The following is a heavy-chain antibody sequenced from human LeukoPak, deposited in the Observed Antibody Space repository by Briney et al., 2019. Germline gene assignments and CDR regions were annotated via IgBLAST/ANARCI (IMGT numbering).Heavy chain of an antibody. J-gene: IGHJ6*02. CDR1: GFIFGGHA. V-gene: IGHV3-49*04. CDR3: TRGPIDLWLHNGMDV. CDR2: IRSKAYRGTT. D-gene: IGHD3-10*01. Sequence: GGSLRLSCTAFGFIFGGHAMSGVRQAPGRGVEWVGFIRSKAYRGTTEYAASVKGRFTISRDDSIGIAHLQMNSLRTEDTAVYYCTRGPIDLWLHNGMDVWGQGTTVIVSS.